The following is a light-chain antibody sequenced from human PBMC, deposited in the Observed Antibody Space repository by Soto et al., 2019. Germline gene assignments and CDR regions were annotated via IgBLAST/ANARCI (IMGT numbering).Light chain of an antibody. J-gene: IGLJ1*01. CDR3: SSYRASSTTHNV. Sequence: QLVLTQPASLSGSPGQSITISCTGTSSDVGGYNYVSWYQQHPGKAPKLIIYDVTNRPSGVSNRFFGSKSGNTASLTISGLQAEDEADYYCSSYRASSTTHNVFGTGTKVTVL. V-gene: IGLV2-14*03. CDR2: DVT. CDR1: SSDVGGYNY.